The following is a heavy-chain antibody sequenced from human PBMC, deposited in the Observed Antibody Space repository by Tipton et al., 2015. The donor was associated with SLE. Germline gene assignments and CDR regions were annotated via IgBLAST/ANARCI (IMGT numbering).Heavy chain of an antibody. CDR3: AKDIKPTSRHEKDRGYYYYYGMDV. CDR2: ISWDSDTV. CDR1: GFTFDNYP. Sequence: SLRLSCAASGFTFDNYPMHWVRQRPGKGLEWVSSISWDSDTVGYADSVRGRFTISRDNAKSSLYLQMNSLTVDDTALYYCAKDIKPTSRHEKDRGYYYYYGMDVWGQGTTVTVSS. D-gene: IGHD1-1*01. J-gene: IGHJ6*02. V-gene: IGHV3-9*01.